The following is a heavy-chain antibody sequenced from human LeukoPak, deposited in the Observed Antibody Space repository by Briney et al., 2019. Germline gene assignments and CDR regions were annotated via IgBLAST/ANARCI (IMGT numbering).Heavy chain of an antibody. J-gene: IGHJ4*02. CDR1: GFTFSSYW. V-gene: IGHV3-7*01. CDR3: ARDLGPTGTTAFDY. D-gene: IGHD1-7*01. Sequence: GGSLRLSFAASGFTFSSYWMSWVRQAPGKGLEWVANIKQDGSEKYYVDSVKGRFSISRDNAKNSLYLQMNSLRAEDTAVYYCARDLGPTGTTAFDYWGQGTLVTVSS. CDR2: IKQDGSEK.